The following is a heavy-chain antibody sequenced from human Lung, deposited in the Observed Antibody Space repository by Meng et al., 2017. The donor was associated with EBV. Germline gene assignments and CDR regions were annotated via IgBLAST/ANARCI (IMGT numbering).Heavy chain of an antibody. CDR1: GRSFSSSY. V-gene: IGHV4-34*01. CDR3: ARGGTSSAPFDY. J-gene: IGHJ4*02. Sequence: QLQLEESGSGLLKPSETLSLTCGASGRSFSSSYWSWIRQPPGKGLEWIGQINYSGITNYNPSLKSRVTISVDTSKNQFSLSLNSVTAADTAVYYCARGGTSSAPFDYWGQETLVTVS. D-gene: IGHD2-2*01. CDR2: INYSGIT.